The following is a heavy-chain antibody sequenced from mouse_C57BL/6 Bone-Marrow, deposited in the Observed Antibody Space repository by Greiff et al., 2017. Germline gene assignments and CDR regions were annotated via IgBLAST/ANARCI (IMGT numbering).Heavy chain of an antibody. J-gene: IGHJ4*01. CDR3: ARFYGYYAMDY. D-gene: IGHD1-1*01. CDR2: IYPGDGDT. V-gene: IGHV1-80*01. Sequence: QVQLQQPGAELVKPGASVKISCKASGYAFSSYWMNWVKQRPGKGLEWIGQIYPGDGDTNYNGKFKGKATLTADKSSSTAYMQLSSLTSEDSAVYFCARFYGYYAMDYWGQGTSVTVSS. CDR1: GYAFSSYW.